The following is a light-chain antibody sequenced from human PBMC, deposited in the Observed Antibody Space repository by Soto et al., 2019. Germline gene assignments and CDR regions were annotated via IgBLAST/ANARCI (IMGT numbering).Light chain of an antibody. CDR2: SNN. J-gene: IGLJ1*01. CDR1: RSNIGTNT. Sequence: QSVLTQPPSASGSPGQRVTISCSGSRSNIGTNTVNWYQQLPGTAPKLVMDSNNQRPSGVPERFSGSKSGTSDSLAISGLQSEDEADYYCAAWDDSLNGYVFGTGTKLTVL. CDR3: AAWDDSLNGYV. V-gene: IGLV1-44*01.